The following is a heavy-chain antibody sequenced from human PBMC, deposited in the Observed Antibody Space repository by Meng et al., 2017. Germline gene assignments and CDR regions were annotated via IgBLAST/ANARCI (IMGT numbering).Heavy chain of an antibody. Sequence: GGSLRLSCAVSGFTFSSYSMNWVRQAPGKGLEWVSSISSSSSYIYYADSVKGRFTISRDNAKNSLYLQMNSLRAEDTAVYYCARDGRHCSGGSCYSYWYFDLWGRGTLVTVSS. D-gene: IGHD2-15*01. V-gene: IGHV3-21*01. CDR2: ISSSSSYI. J-gene: IGHJ2*01. CDR1: GFTFSSYS. CDR3: ARDGRHCSGGSCYSYWYFDL.